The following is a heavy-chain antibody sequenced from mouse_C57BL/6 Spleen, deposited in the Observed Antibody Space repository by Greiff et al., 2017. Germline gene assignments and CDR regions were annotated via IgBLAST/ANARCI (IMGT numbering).Heavy chain of an antibody. CDR1: GYTFTSYW. CDR2: INPSNGGT. J-gene: IGHJ2*01. CDR3: ARGPIYYYGSSYFDD. D-gene: IGHD1-1*01. V-gene: IGHV1-53*01. Sequence: QVQLQQSGTELVKPGASVKLSCKASGYTFTSYWMPWVKQRPGQGLEWIGNINPSNGGTNYNEKFKSKATLTVDKSSSTAYMQLSSLTSEDSAVYYCARGPIYYYGSSYFDDWGKGTTLTVSS.